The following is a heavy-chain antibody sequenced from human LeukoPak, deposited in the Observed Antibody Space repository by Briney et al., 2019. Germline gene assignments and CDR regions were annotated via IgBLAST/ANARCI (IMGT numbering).Heavy chain of an antibody. CDR2: VYSDGKT. V-gene: IGHV3-53*01. CDR3: TRGRLSFDH. Sequence: GGSLRLSCAASGFTVITNDMNWVRQAPGKGLEWVSVVYSDGKTYYADSVKGRFTISRDNSKNTVYLQMNSLRDEDTTVYYCTRGRLSFDHWGQGTLVTVSS. CDR1: GFTVITND. J-gene: IGHJ4*02. D-gene: IGHD6-25*01.